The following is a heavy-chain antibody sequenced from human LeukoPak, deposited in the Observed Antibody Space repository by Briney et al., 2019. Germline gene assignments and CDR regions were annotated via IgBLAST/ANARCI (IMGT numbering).Heavy chain of an antibody. Sequence: PGGSLRLSCAASTFTFSSYTMNWVRQAPGTGLEWVSSISSSGSYIYYADSLKGRFTVSRDNAKNSLYLQMNSLRAEDTAVYYCARAGYGSGPFDYWGQGTLVTVSS. CDR3: ARAGYGSGPFDY. J-gene: IGHJ4*02. CDR2: ISSSGSYI. V-gene: IGHV3-21*01. CDR1: TFTFSSYT. D-gene: IGHD3-10*01.